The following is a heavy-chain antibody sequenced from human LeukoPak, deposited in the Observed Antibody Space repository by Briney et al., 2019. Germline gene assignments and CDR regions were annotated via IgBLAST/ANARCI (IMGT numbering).Heavy chain of an antibody. D-gene: IGHD6-19*01. CDR1: GGSFSGFY. Sequence: SETLSLTCAVYGGSFSGFYWTWIRQPPGKGLEWIGEINHVGSTNYNPSLKSRVTISVDTSKNQFSLKLSSVTAADTAVYYCARHGGYSSGWYVRYFDYWGQGTLVTVSS. CDR3: ARHGGYSSGWYVRYFDY. J-gene: IGHJ4*02. CDR2: INHVGST. V-gene: IGHV4-34*01.